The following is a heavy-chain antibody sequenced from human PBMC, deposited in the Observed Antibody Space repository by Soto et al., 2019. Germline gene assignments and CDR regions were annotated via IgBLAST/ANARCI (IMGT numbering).Heavy chain of an antibody. CDR3: ARAPDSSGPQVDAFDI. J-gene: IGHJ3*02. CDR1: WYTFTSYW. CDR2: VSAYNGNT. D-gene: IGHD6-19*01. V-gene: IGHV1-18*01. Sequence: APVEVSCQASWYTFTSYWISWVRQAPGQGLEWMGWVSAYNGNTNYAQKLQGRVTMTTDTSTSTAYMELRSLRSDDTAVYYCARAPDSSGPQVDAFDIWGQGTMVTVSS.